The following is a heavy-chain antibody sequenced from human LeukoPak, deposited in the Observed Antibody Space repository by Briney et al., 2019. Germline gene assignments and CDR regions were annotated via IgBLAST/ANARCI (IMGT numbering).Heavy chain of an antibody. Sequence: PSETLSLTCTVSGGSISSGSYYWSWIRQPAGKGLEWIGRIYTSGSTNYNPSLKSRVTISVDTSKNQFSLKLSSVTAADTAVYYCARDKGGPSGGWSRFPYNWFDPWGQGTLVTVSS. CDR2: IYTSGST. V-gene: IGHV4-61*02. J-gene: IGHJ5*02. CDR1: GGSISSGSYY. CDR3: ARDKGGPSGGWSRFPYNWFDP. D-gene: IGHD6-19*01.